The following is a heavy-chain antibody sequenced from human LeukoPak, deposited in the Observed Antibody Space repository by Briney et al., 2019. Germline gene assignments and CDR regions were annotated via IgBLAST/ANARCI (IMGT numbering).Heavy chain of an antibody. J-gene: IGHJ5*02. D-gene: IGHD6-25*01. Sequence: PGGSLRLSCAAFGFIFSNHEMNWVRQAPGKGLEWVSYISSTGRTIYYADSVKGRFTISRDNAKNSVFLQMNSLRGEDTAVYYCARTLMAAVGASKNWLDPWGQGTLVTVSS. CDR3: ARTLMAAVGASKNWLDP. CDR2: ISSTGRTI. V-gene: IGHV3-48*03. CDR1: GFIFSNHE.